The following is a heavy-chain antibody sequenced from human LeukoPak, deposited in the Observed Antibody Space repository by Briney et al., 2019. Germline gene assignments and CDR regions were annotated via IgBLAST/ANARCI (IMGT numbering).Heavy chain of an antibody. CDR2: IYNSGST. CDR1: GGSISGYY. V-gene: IGHV4-59*01. Sequence: PSETLSLTCTVSGGSISGYYWSWIRQPPGKGLEWIGYIYNSGSTTYNPSLKSRVTISVDTSKNQFSLRLRSVTAVDTAVYYCARDGLQGSILWGQGTLVTASS. CDR3: ARDGLQGSIL. J-gene: IGHJ4*02. D-gene: IGHD4-11*01.